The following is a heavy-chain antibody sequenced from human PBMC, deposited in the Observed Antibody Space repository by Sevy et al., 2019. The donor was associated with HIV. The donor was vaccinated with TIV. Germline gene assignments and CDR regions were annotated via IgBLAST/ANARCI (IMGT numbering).Heavy chain of an antibody. J-gene: IGHJ4*02. Sequence: SETLSLTCTVSGGSISSYYWSWIRQPPGKGLEWIGYIYYSGSTNYNPSLKSRVTISVDTSKNQFSLKLSSVTAADTAVYYCARGNSGYSYGYTWGTFDYWGLGTLVTVSS. CDR1: GGSISSYY. CDR2: IYYSGST. CDR3: ARGNSGYSYGYTWGTFDY. V-gene: IGHV4-59*01. D-gene: IGHD5-18*01.